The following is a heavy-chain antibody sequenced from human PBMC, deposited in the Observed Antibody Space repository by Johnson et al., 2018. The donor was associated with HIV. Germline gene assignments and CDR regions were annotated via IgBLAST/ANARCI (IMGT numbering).Heavy chain of an antibody. V-gene: IGHV3-15*01. CDR1: GFTFSNAW. D-gene: IGHD3-22*01. J-gene: IGHJ3*02. CDR2: IKSKTEGGTT. Sequence: EQLVVSGGGLIKPGGSLRLSCAASGFTFSNAWMSWVRQGPGQGLEWVGRIKSKTEGGTTDYAAPVKGRFTISRDDSKNTLFLQMNSLKIEDTATYYCTTAGSSGSAHAFDIWGQGTRVTVSS. CDR3: TTAGSSGSAHAFDI.